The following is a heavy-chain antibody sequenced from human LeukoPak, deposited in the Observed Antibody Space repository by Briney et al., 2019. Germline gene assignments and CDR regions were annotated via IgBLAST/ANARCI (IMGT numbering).Heavy chain of an antibody. D-gene: IGHD2-2*01. Sequence: SETLSLTCAVYGGSFSGYYWSLIRQPPGKGLECIGEINHSGSTNYNPSLKSRVTISVDTSKNQFSLKLSSVTAADTAVYYCARGLVVPAAPHYYYYYMDVWGKGTTVTVSS. CDR1: GGSFSGYY. CDR3: ARGLVVPAAPHYYYYYMDV. V-gene: IGHV4-34*01. J-gene: IGHJ6*03. CDR2: INHSGST.